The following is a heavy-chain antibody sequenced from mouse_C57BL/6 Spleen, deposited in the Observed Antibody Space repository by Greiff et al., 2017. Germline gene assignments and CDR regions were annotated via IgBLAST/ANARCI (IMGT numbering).Heavy chain of an antibody. CDR1: GYTFTSYW. J-gene: IGHJ2*01. CDR2: IDPSDSYT. Sequence: QVQLQQPGAELVKPGASVKLSCKASGYTFTSYWMQWVKQRPGQGLEWIGEIDPSDSYTNYNQKFKGKATLTVDTSSSTAYMQHSSLTSEDSAVYYCARGTTVVEGDWGQGTTLTVSS. D-gene: IGHD1-1*01. V-gene: IGHV1-50*01. CDR3: ARGTTVVEGD.